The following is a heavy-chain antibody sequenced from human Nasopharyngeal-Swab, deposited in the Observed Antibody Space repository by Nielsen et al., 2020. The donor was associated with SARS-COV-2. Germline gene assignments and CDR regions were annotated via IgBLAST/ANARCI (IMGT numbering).Heavy chain of an antibody. D-gene: IGHD2-15*01. CDR3: ARAKVVVVAASDY. Sequence: VRQMPGKGLEWMGIINPSGGSTSYAQKFQGRVTMTRDTSTSTVYMELNSLRAEDTAVYYCARAKVVVVAASDYWGQGTLVTVSS. V-gene: IGHV1-46*01. J-gene: IGHJ4*02. CDR2: INPSGGST.